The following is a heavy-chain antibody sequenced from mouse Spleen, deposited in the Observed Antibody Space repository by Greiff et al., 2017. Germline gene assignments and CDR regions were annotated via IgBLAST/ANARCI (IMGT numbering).Heavy chain of an antibody. Sequence: MPGQGLEWIGEIDPSDSYTNYNQKFKGKATLTVDKSSSTAYMQLSSLTSEDSAVYYCARNEMILFDYWGQGTTLTVSS. J-gene: IGHJ2*01. D-gene: IGHD2-3*01. V-gene: IGHV1-69*02. CDR2: IDPSDSYT. CDR3: ARNEMILFDY.